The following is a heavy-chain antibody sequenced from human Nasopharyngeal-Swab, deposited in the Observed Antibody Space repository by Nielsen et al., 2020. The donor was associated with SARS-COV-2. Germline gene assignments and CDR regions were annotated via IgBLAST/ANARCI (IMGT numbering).Heavy chain of an antibody. CDR2: IYYSGST. J-gene: IGHJ6*02. D-gene: IGHD4-11*01. V-gene: IGHV4-59*01. CDR3: ARDNTVTSYYYYGMDV. Sequence: SETLSLTCTVFGGPISSYYWSWIRQPPGKGLKWIGYIYYSGSTNYNPSLKSRVTISVDTSKNQFSLKLSSVTAADTPVYYCARDNTVTSYYYYGMDVWGQGTTVTVSS. CDR1: GGPISSYY.